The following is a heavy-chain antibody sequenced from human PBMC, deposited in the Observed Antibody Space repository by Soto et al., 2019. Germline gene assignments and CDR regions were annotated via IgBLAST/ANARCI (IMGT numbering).Heavy chain of an antibody. CDR2: IYYSGST. Sequence: QLQLQESGPGLVKPSETLSLTCTVSGGSISSSSYYWGWIRQPPGKGLEWIVSIYYSGSTYYNPSLKSRVTISVDTSKNQFSLKLSSVSAADTAVYYCARTNDSTGWYFDLWGRGTLVTVSS. CDR1: GGSISSSSYY. J-gene: IGHJ2*01. V-gene: IGHV4-39*01. D-gene: IGHD3-22*01. CDR3: ARTNDSTGWYFDL.